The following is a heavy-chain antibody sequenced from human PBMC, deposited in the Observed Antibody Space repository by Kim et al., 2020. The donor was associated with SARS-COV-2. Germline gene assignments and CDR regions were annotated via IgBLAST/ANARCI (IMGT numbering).Heavy chain of an antibody. CDR3: ARVTTPFSPLPDGKWRRQQLVRGWFDP. D-gene: IGHD6-13*01. J-gene: IGHJ5*02. CDR2: INHSGST. CDR1: GGSFSGYY. V-gene: IGHV4-34*01. Sequence: SETLSLTCAVYGGSFSGYYWSWIRQPPGKGLEWIGEINHSGSTNYNPSLKSRVTISVDTSKNQFSLKLSSVTAADTAVYYCARVTTPFSPLPDGKWRRQQLVRGWFDPWGQGTLVTVSS.